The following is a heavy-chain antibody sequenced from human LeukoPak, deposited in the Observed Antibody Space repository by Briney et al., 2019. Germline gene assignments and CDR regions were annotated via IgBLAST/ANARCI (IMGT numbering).Heavy chain of an antibody. CDR2: IYYSGST. V-gene: IGHV4-39*01. J-gene: IGHJ4*02. CDR3: ARPKVRELVFDY. CDR1: GGSISSSSYY. D-gene: IGHD1-26*01. Sequence: PSETLSLTCTVSGGSISSSSYYWGWIRQPPGKGLEWIGSIYYSGSTYYNPSLKGRVTISVDTSKNQFSLKLSSVTAADTAVYYCARPKVRELVFDYWGQGTLVTVSS.